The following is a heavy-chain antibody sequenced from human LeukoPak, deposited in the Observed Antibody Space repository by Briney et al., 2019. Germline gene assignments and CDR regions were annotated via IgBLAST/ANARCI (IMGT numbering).Heavy chain of an antibody. CDR1: GYIFSSYG. D-gene: IGHD3-22*01. CDR2: ISGDNAKT. CDR3: ARASDYYDSSGYYYLY. J-gene: IGHJ4*02. V-gene: IGHV1-18*01. Sequence: GASVKVSCKASGYIFSSYGISWVRQAPGQGLEWMGWISGDNAKTKNAQKFQGRVTMTTDTSTRTAYMELRSLRSDDTAVYYCARASDYYDSSGYYYLYWGQGTLVTVSS.